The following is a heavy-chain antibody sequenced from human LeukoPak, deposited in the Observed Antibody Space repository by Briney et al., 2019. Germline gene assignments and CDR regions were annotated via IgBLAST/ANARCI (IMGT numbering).Heavy chain of an antibody. Sequence: GGSLRLSCAASGFTFSSYAMHWVRQAPGKGLEWVAVISYDGSNKYYADSVKGRFTISRDNSKNTLYLQMNSLRAEDTAVYYCARDLYYYDSSGYYTLESCFDYWGQGTLVTVSS. J-gene: IGHJ4*02. CDR1: GFTFSSYA. CDR3: ARDLYYYDSSGYYTLESCFDY. D-gene: IGHD3-22*01. V-gene: IGHV3-30*04. CDR2: ISYDGSNK.